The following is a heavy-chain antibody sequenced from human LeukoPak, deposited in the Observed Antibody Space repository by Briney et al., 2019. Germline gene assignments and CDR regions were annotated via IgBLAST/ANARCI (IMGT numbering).Heavy chain of an antibody. CDR2: INHSGSA. Sequence: SETLSLTCAVYGGSFGGFYWTWIRQPPGKGPEWIGDINHSGSANYNPSLKRRVFMSVDTAKNQFSLKLNSVSAADTAVYYCARGGYFDSSGYPNPLDSWGQGTLVTVSS. V-gene: IGHV4-34*01. D-gene: IGHD3-22*01. CDR1: GGSFGGFY. CDR3: ARGGYFDSSGYPNPLDS. J-gene: IGHJ4*02.